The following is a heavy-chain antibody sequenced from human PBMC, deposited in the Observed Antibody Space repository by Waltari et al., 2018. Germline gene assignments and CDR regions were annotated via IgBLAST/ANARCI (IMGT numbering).Heavy chain of an antibody. J-gene: IGHJ4*02. V-gene: IGHV1-18*01. Sequence: QVQLVQSGAEGTKPGASVKVSCKASGFTFTSYGFSWVRQAPGQGLEWVGWVSAYNGNTNYAQKLQGRVALTTDTSTTTAYMELRSLRSDDTAVYYCARGGGIAAAGANFWGQGTLVSVSS. CDR1: GFTFTSYG. D-gene: IGHD6-13*01. CDR2: VSAYNGNT. CDR3: ARGGGIAAAGANF.